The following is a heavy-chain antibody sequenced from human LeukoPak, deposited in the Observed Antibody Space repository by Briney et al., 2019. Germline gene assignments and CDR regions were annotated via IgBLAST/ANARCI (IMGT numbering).Heavy chain of an antibody. J-gene: IGHJ3*02. CDR3: ATPSGDYCGGDCYFGNAFDI. CDR2: IYPGDSDT. Sequence: GESLKISCKGAGYSFTSYLIGWVRQMPGKGLEWMGIIYPGDSDTRYSPSFQGQVTISADKSISTAYLQWSSLKASDTAMYYCATPSGDYCGGDCYFGNAFDIWGQGTMVTVSS. D-gene: IGHD2-21*02. V-gene: IGHV5-51*01. CDR1: GYSFTSYL.